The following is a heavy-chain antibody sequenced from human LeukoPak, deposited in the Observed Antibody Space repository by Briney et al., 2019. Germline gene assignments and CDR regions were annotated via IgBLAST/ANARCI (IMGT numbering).Heavy chain of an antibody. V-gene: IGHV3-7*03. CDR3: ARSIPYGTTWYGRSDY. J-gene: IGHJ4*02. D-gene: IGHD6-13*01. CDR2: IKPDGTTK. CDR1: GFPFSSYS. Sequence: GGSLRLSCAASGFPFSSYSMTWVRQAPGKGLEWVANIKPDGTTKFYVDSVKGRFTISRDNALNSLYLQMNSLRAEDTAIYYCARSIPYGTTWYGRSDYWGQGTLVTDSS.